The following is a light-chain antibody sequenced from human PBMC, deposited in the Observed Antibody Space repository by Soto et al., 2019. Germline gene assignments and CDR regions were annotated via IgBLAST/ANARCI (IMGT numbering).Light chain of an antibody. J-gene: IGKJ2*01. Sequence: EIVMTQSPATLSVSPGERATLSCRASQSVGSNLAWYQQKPGQAPRLLIYGASTRATGIPARFSGSGSETEFTLTISSLQSEDFAVYYCQQYNNWLYTFGQGTKLEIK. CDR1: QSVGSN. CDR2: GAS. V-gene: IGKV3-15*01. CDR3: QQYNNWLYT.